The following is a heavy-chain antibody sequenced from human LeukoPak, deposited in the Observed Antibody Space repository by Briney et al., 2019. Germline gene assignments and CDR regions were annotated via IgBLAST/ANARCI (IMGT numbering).Heavy chain of an antibody. J-gene: IGHJ4*02. Sequence: GGSLRLSYSASGFTFSSYAMNWVRQAPGKGLEYVSAISSNGGSTYYADSVKGRFTISRDNSKNTLYLQMSSLRAEDTAVYYCVHRGYCSGGSCYRAGYFDYWGQGTLVTVSS. V-gene: IGHV3-64D*09. CDR2: ISSNGGST. CDR1: GFTFSSYA. D-gene: IGHD2-15*01. CDR3: VHRGYCSGGSCYRAGYFDY.